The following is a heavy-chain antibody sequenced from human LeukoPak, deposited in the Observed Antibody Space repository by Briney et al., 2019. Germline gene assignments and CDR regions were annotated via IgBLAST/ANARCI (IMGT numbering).Heavy chain of an antibody. D-gene: IGHD3-10*01. J-gene: IGHJ4*02. CDR1: GFTFDDYA. CDR2: ISWNSGSI. V-gene: IGHV3-9*01. CDR3: APGESSDY. Sequence: PGRSLRLSCAASGFTFDDYAMHWVRQAPGKGLEWVSGISWNSGSIGYADSVKGRFTISRDNAKNSLYLQMNSLRAEDTALYYCAPGESSDYWGQGTLATVSS.